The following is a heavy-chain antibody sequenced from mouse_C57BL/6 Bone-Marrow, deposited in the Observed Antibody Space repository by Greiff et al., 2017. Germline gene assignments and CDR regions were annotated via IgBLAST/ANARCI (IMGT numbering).Heavy chain of an antibody. CDR3: AMVTTVVATRYFDY. CDR2: INPYNGGT. D-gene: IGHD1-1*01. J-gene: IGHJ2*01. CDR1: GYTFTDYY. V-gene: IGHV1-19*01. Sequence: VQLQQSGPVLVKPGASVKMSCKASGYTFTDYYMNWVKQSHGKSLEWIGVINPYNGGTSYNQKFKGKATLTVDKSSSTAYMELNSLTSEDSAVYYCAMVTTVVATRYFDYWGQGTTLTVSS.